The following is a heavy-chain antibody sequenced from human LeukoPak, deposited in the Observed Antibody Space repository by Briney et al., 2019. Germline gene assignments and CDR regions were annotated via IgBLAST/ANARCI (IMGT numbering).Heavy chain of an antibody. CDR2: IQIADSET. D-gene: IGHD1-7*01. J-gene: IGHJ4*02. CDR3: ARRMRRNWNSVFWSFDY. Sequence: GESLKIFFKASGYRFNDFWVGWARQVPGKGLEWMGIIQIADSETTYSPSFQGRVTISADTSLNTANLQWSSLTASDTAIYYCARRMRRNWNSVFWSFDYWGQGTLVSVSS. V-gene: IGHV5-51*01. CDR1: GYRFNDFW.